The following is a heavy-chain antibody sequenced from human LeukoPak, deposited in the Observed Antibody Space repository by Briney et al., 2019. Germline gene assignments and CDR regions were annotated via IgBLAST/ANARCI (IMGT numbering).Heavy chain of an antibody. CDR1: GYTFTSYG. V-gene: IGHV1-18*01. CDR2: ISAYNGNT. J-gene: IGHJ4*02. Sequence: ASVKVSCKASGYTFTSYGISWVRQAPGQGLEWMGWISAYNGNTNYAQKFQGRVTITRDTSASTAYMELSSLRSEDTAVYYCASTRVYRYYFDYWGQGTLVTVSS. D-gene: IGHD6-13*01. CDR3: ASTRVYRYYFDY.